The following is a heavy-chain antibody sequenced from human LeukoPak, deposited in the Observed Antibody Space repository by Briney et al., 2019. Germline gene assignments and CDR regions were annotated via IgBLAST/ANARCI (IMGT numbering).Heavy chain of an antibody. CDR3: ARQHDSSGYYSYFDY. J-gene: IGHJ4*02. V-gene: IGHV4-59*08. CDR2: IYYSGST. CDR1: GGSISSYY. Sequence: PSETLSLTCTVSGGSISSYYWSWIQQPPGKGLEWIGYIYYSGSTNYNPSLKSRVTISADTSKNQFSLKLSSVTAADTAVYYCARQHDSSGYYSYFDYWGQGTLVTVSS. D-gene: IGHD3-22*01.